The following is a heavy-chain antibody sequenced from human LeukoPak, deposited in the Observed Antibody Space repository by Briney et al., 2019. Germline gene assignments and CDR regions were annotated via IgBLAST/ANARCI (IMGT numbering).Heavy chain of an antibody. V-gene: IGHV4-39*01. D-gene: IGHD2-2*01. J-gene: IGHJ4*02. CDR2: IYYSGST. Sequence: PSETLSLTCTVSGGSISSSSYYWGWIRQPPGKGLEWIGSIYYSGSTYYNPSLKSRVTISVDTSKNQFSLKLSSVTAADTAVYYCASLARPYCSSTSCRNFDYWGQGTLVTVSS. CDR3: ASLARPYCSSTSCRNFDY. CDR1: GGSISSSSYY.